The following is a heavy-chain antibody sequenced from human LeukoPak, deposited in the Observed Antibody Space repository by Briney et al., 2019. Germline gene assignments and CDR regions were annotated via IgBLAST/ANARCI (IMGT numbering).Heavy chain of an antibody. D-gene: IGHD1/OR15-1a*01. J-gene: IGHJ4*02. V-gene: IGHV3-30*04. Sequence: GRSLRLSCAASGFSFSDYTMHWVRQAPGKGLEWVTVMSHDGSQQYYADSVKGRFTISRDNSKNTLYLEMSSLRGDDSAMYYCASAKNSAWHNLDYWGQGTLVTVSS. CDR2: MSHDGSQQ. CDR1: GFSFSDYT. CDR3: ASAKNSAWHNLDY.